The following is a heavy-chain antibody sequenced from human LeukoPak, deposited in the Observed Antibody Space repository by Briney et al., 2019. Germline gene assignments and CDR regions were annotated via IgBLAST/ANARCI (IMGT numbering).Heavy chain of an antibody. CDR2: ISYDGSNK. CDR3: AKDNRDYYIDY. CDR1: GFTLNTFA. Sequence: PGGSLRLSCAASGFTLNTFAMHWVRQAPGKGLEWVAVISYDGSNKYYADSVKGRFTISRDNSKNTLYLQMNSLRAEDTAVYYCAKDNRDYYIDYWGQGTLVTVSS. J-gene: IGHJ4*02. V-gene: IGHV3-30-3*01. D-gene: IGHD3-10*01.